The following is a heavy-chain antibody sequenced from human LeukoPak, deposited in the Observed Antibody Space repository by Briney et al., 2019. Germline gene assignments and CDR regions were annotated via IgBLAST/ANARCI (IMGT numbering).Heavy chain of an antibody. CDR1: GYTFTSYA. CDR2: ISAYNGNT. Sequence: ASVKVSCKASGYTFTSYAMHWVRQAPGQGLEWMGWISAYNGNTNYAQKLQGRVTMTTDTSTSTAYMELRSLRSDDTAVYYCARTREGVAARPFDYWGQGTLVTVSS. D-gene: IGHD6-6*01. V-gene: IGHV1-18*01. CDR3: ARTREGVAARPFDY. J-gene: IGHJ4*02.